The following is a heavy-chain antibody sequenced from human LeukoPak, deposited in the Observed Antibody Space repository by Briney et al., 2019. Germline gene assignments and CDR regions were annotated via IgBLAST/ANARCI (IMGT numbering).Heavy chain of an antibody. J-gene: IGHJ4*02. D-gene: IGHD3-10*01. Sequence: GGSLRLSCAASRFTFSSYGMHWVRQAPGKGLEWVSYISSSSGYTNYADSVKGRFTISRDNAEKSLYLQMNSLRAEDTAVYYCARAAGESPSIDYWGQGTLVTVSS. CDR3: ARAAGESPSIDY. CDR1: RFTFSSYG. CDR2: ISSSSGYT. V-gene: IGHV3-21*04.